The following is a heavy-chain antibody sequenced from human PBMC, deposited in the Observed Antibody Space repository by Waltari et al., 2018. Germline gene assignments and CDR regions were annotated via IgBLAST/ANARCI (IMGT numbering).Heavy chain of an antibody. CDR2: IYHDGST. V-gene: IGHV4-38-2*01. Sequence: QVQLQESGPGLLKPSETLSLTCGVSGYSINSGYYWGWFRQPPGKGLEWIGTIYHDGSTFYNPSLKSRLTMSMDTSKNEFSLKLSSVTAADTAVYYCTRQVLGYCTSAPCRRLDSWGQGTLVTVSS. CDR1: GYSINSGYY. CDR3: TRQVLGYCTSAPCRRLDS. J-gene: IGHJ4*02. D-gene: IGHD2-2*03.